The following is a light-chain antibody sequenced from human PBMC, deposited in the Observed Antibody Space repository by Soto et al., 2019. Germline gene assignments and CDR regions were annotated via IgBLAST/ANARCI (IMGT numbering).Light chain of an antibody. CDR1: QGIGSW. CDR3: QQANSFQLT. CDR2: AAS. V-gene: IGKV1D-12*01. J-gene: IGKJ4*01. Sequence: DIQMTQSPSSVSASVGDRVTITCRASQGIGSWLAWYQQKPGKAPKLLIYAASSLQSGVPSRFSGSGSGTDFTLTINSLQPEDFATYYCQQANSFQLTFGGGTKVDIK.